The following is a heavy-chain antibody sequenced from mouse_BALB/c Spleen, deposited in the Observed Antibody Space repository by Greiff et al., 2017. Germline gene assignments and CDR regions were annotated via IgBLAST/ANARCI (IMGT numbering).Heavy chain of an antibody. CDR1: GFSLTGYG. V-gene: IGHV2-6-7*01. J-gene: IGHJ4*01. D-gene: IGHD1-1*01. CDR3: ASPRYGSSSPYAMDY. CDR2: IWGDGST. Sequence: VKLMESGPGLVAPSQSLSITCTVSGFSLTGYGVNWVRQPPGKGLEWLGMIWGDGSTDYNSALKSRLSISKDNSKSQVFLKMNSLQTDDTARYYCASPRYGSSSPYAMDYWGQGTSVTVSS.